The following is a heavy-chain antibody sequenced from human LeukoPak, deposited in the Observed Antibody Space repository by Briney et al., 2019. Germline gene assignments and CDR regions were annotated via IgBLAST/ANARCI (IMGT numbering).Heavy chain of an antibody. D-gene: IGHD3-3*01. V-gene: IGHV3-66*02. CDR1: GFTVSSNY. CDR3: ARGPTYYDFWSGPWYYYYYMDV. J-gene: IGHJ6*03. CDR2: IYSGGST. Sequence: GGSLRLSCAASGFTVSSNYMSWVRQAPGKGLEWVSVIYSGGSTYYADSVKGRFTISRDNSKKTLYLQMNSLRAEDTAVYYCARGPTYYDFWSGPWYYYYYMDVWGKGTTVTVSS.